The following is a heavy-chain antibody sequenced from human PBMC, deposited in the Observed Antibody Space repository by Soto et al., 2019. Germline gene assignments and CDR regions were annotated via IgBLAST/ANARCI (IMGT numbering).Heavy chain of an antibody. J-gene: IGHJ6*03. CDR2: IIPILGIA. D-gene: IGHD5-12*01. CDR1: GGTFSSYT. Sequence: QVQLVQSGAEVKKPGSSVKVSCKASGGTFSSYTISWVRQAPGQGLEWMGRIIPILGIANYAQKFQGRVTITADKSTSTAYMELSSLRSEDTAVYYCAREWTPFGVATIALAEYYYYYMDVWGKGTTVTVSS. V-gene: IGHV1-69*08. CDR3: AREWTPFGVATIALAEYYYYYMDV.